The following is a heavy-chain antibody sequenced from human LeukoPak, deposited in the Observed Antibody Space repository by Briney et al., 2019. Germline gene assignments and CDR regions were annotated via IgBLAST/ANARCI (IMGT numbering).Heavy chain of an antibody. CDR1: GYTFTNYG. CDR3: ARESGGSDAFDL. CDR2: ISPYNGNT. Sequence: ASVKVSCKASGYTFTNYGISWVRQAPGQGLEWMGWISPYNGNTNDAQRFQGGVTVTSDTSTNTAYMELRSLRSDDTAVYYCARESGGSDAFDLWGRGTMVTVSS. D-gene: IGHD3-10*01. J-gene: IGHJ3*01. V-gene: IGHV1-18*01.